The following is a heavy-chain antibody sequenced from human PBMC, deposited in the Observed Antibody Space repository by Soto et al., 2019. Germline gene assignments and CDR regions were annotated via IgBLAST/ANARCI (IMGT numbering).Heavy chain of an antibody. D-gene: IGHD4-17*01. CDR3: ASESDYGHFDY. CDR1: WYTFTSYY. CDR2: INPSGGST. V-gene: IGHV1-46*01. J-gene: IGHJ4*02. Sequence: GASVKVSCRASWYTFTSYYMHWGRQAPGQGLEWMGMINPSGGSTSYAQKFQGRVTMTRDTSTSTVYMELSSLRSEDTDAYYCASESDYGHFDYWGQGTLVTVYS.